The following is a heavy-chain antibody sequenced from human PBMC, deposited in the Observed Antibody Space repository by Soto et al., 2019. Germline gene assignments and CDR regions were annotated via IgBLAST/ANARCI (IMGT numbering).Heavy chain of an antibody. CDR3: ARFTHCTNGVCYTGYYYYMDV. V-gene: IGHV1-18*01. CDR1: GYTFTSYG. J-gene: IGHJ6*03. Sequence: ASVKVSCKASGYTFTSYGISWVRQAPGQGLEWMGWISAYNGNTNYAQKLQGRVTMTTDTSTSTAYMELRSLRSDDTAVYYCARFTHCTNGVCYTGYYYYMDVRGKGTTVTV. CDR2: ISAYNGNT. D-gene: IGHD2-8*01.